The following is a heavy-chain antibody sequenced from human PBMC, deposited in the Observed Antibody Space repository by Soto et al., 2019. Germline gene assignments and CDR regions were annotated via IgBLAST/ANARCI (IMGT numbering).Heavy chain of an antibody. Sequence: ASVKVSCKPSGYSFSNFYVHWVRQAPGQGLEWMGIIDPSSGTTSYTQKFQERVTMTRYTSMSTVYMELSRLRSEDTAVYYCASDHLILPAHDFFYGSDVWGRGATVTVSS. V-gene: IGHV1-46*01. CDR2: IDPSSGTT. D-gene: IGHD2-21*02. CDR3: ASDHLILPAHDFFYGSDV. CDR1: GYSFSNFY. J-gene: IGHJ6*02.